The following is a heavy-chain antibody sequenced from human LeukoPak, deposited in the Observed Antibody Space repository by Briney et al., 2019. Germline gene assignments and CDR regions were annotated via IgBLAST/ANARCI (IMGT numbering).Heavy chain of an antibody. V-gene: IGHV3-11*01. D-gene: IGHD5-18*01. J-gene: IGHJ4*02. CDR3: ARHPPAMANFDY. Sequence: GSLRLSCAASGFTFSDYYMSWIRQAPGKGLEWVSYISSSGSTIYYADSVKGRFTISRDNAKNSLYLQMNSLRAEDTAVYYCARHPPAMANFDYWGQGTLVTVSS. CDR2: ISSSGSTI. CDR1: GFTFSDYY.